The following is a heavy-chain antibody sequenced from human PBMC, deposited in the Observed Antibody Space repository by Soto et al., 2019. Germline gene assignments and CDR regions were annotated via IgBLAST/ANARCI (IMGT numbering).Heavy chain of an antibody. CDR3: ARESEDLTSNFDY. J-gene: IGHJ4*02. Sequence: EVQLVESGGGLVKPGGSLRLSCAASGFTFTRYSMNWVGRLQGKGFEWVSSISSTTNYIYYADSMKGRFTVSRDNAKNSVYLEMNSLSAEDTAVYYCARESEDLTSNFDYWGQGTLVTVSS. CDR1: GFTFTRYS. V-gene: IGHV3-21*01. CDR2: ISSTTNYI.